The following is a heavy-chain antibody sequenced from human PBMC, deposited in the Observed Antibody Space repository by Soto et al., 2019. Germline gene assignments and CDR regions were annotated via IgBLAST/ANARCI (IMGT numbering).Heavy chain of an antibody. V-gene: IGHV3-30-3*01. CDR1: GFTFSSYA. J-gene: IGHJ4*02. D-gene: IGHD6-19*01. CDR3: ARDLRQWLVLALFDY. Sequence: PGGSLRLSCAASGFTFSSYAMHWVRQAPGKGLEWVAVISYDGSNKYYADSVKGRFTISRDNSKNTLYLQMNSLRAEDTAVYYCARDLRQWLVLALFDYWGQGT. CDR2: ISYDGSNK.